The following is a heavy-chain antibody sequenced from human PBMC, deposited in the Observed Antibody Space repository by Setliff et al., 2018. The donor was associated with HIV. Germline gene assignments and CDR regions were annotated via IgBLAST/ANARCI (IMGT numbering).Heavy chain of an antibody. CDR3: ARHQGSSWYSPPDQNWFDP. CDR1: GHSPMMYW. CDR2: IYPDDSDT. Sequence: PGESLKISCKASGHSPMMYWIGWVRQMPGKGLESIGIIYPDDSDTRYSPSFQGQVTISADKSISTAYLQWNSLKASDTAMYYCARHQGSSWYSPPDQNWFDPWGQGTLVTVSS. J-gene: IGHJ5*02. D-gene: IGHD6-13*01. V-gene: IGHV5-51*01.